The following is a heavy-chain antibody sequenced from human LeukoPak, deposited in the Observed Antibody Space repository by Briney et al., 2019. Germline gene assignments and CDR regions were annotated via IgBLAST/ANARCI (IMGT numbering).Heavy chain of an antibody. CDR1: GGSISSYY. V-gene: IGHV4-59*01. D-gene: IGHD2/OR15-2a*01. CDR3: ARILSTGYPDY. CDR2: IYYSGST. J-gene: IGHJ4*02. Sequence: SETLSLTCTVSGGSISSYYWSWIRQSPGKGLEWIGYIYYSGSTNYNPSLKSRVTISVDTSKNEFSLKLSSVTAADTAVYYCARILSTGYPDYWGQGTLVTVSS.